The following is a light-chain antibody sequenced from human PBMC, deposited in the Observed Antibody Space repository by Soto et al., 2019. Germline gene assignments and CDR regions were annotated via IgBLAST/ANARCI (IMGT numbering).Light chain of an antibody. Sequence: EIVMTQSPGTLSVSPGERATLSCRASQSVSVNLAWYQQKPGQAPRLLIYGVSTRATGIPARFRGSESGTEFTLTISSLQSEDFAVYYCQQYNDWPFTFGPGTKVDI. CDR2: GVS. CDR3: QQYNDWPFT. CDR1: QSVSVN. J-gene: IGKJ3*01. V-gene: IGKV3-15*01.